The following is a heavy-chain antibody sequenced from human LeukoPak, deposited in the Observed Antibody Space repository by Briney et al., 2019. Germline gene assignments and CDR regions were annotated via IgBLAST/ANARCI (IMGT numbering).Heavy chain of an antibody. CDR2: IKQDGSEK. CDR1: GFTFSSYW. J-gene: IGHJ4*02. CDR3: ARDSGSYYVLYYFDY. V-gene: IGHV3-7*01. Sequence: QPGGSLRHSCAASGFTFSSYWMSWVRQAPGKGLEWVANIKQDGSEKYYVDSVKGRFTISRDNAKNSLYLQMNSLRAEDTAVYYCARDSGSYYVLYYFDYWGQGTLVTVYS. D-gene: IGHD1-26*01.